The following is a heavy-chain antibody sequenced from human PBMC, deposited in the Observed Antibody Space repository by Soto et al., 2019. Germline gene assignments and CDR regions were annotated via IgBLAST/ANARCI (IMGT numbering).Heavy chain of an antibody. CDR2: ISAYNGNT. J-gene: IGHJ4*02. CDR1: GYTFTSYG. V-gene: IGHV1-18*04. Sequence: QVQLVQSGAEVKKPGASVKVACKASGYTFTSYGISWVRQAPGQGLEWMGWISAYNGNTNYAQKLQGRVTMTTDTSTSTAIMELRSLRSDDTAVYYCARVRGYSSSGGLGDYWGQGTLVTVSS. D-gene: IGHD6-13*01. CDR3: ARVRGYSSSGGLGDY.